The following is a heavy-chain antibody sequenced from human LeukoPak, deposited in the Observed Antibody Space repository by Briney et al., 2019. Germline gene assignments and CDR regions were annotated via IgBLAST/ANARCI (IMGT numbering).Heavy chain of an antibody. V-gene: IGHV4-61*02. CDR2: IYTSGST. D-gene: IGHD3-9*01. CDR1: GGSVSSGSYY. J-gene: IGHJ6*02. Sequence: SETLSLTCTVSGGSVSSGSYYWSWIRQPAGKGLEWIGRIYTSGSTNYNPSLKSRVTISVDTSKNQFSLKLSSVTAADTAVYYCARVLRYFDWRGDGMDVWGQGTTVTVSS. CDR3: ARVLRYFDWRGDGMDV.